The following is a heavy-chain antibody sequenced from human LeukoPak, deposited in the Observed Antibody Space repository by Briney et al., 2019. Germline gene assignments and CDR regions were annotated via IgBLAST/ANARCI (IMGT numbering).Heavy chain of an antibody. Sequence: SVKVSCKASGGTFSSYAISWVRQAPGQGLEWMGGIIPIFGTANYAQKFQGRVTITADKSTSTAYMELSSLRSEDTAVYYCARDLVADDSSGYYRDYWGQGTLVTVSS. CDR1: GGTFSSYA. V-gene: IGHV1-69*06. CDR2: IIPIFGTA. J-gene: IGHJ4*02. CDR3: ARDLVADDSSGYYRDY. D-gene: IGHD3-22*01.